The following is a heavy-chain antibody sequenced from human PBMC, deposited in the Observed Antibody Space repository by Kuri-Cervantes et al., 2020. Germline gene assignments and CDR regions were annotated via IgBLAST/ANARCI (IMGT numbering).Heavy chain of an antibody. J-gene: IGHJ2*01. Sequence: LRLSCAVSGGSISSGGYSWSWIRQPPGKGLEWIGYIYHSGSTYYNPSLKSRVTISVDRSKNQFSLKLSSVTAADTATYYCAHRHDVVVDWYFDLWGRGTLVTVSS. CDR1: GGSISSGGYS. CDR2: IYHSGST. V-gene: IGHV4-30-2*01. CDR3: AHRHDVVVDWYFDL. D-gene: IGHD2-2*01.